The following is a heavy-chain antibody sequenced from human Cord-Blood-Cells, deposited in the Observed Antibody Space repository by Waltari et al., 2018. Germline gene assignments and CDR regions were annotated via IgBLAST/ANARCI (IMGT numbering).Heavy chain of an antibody. CDR1: GGSFSGYY. CDR2: IYQIRRT. D-gene: IGHD6-19*01. Sequence: QVQPQQWGAGLLKPSETLSLTCAVYGGSFSGYYWSWIRQPPGKGLEWIGEIYQIRRTNYNQALMSRVTISVAASKPRFSLKLSTLTAADTAVYYCARLAVAGTGDAFDIWGQGTMVTDSS. J-gene: IGHJ3*02. CDR3: ARLAVAGTGDAFDI. V-gene: IGHV4-34*01.